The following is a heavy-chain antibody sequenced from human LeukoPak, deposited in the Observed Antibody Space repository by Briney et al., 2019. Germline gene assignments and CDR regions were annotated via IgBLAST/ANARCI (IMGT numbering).Heavy chain of an antibody. Sequence: GGSLRLSCAASGFTFSSHWTHWVSHGPGKGRVWGSRITSDGRITIYADSAKDRFTLPRDNAKNTLYGPVNSLIAGHAPVYYCATEGGSSDAFAFWGQGKQVTVSS. CDR2: ITSDGRIT. D-gene: IGHD1-26*01. J-gene: IGHJ3*01. CDR1: GFTFSSHW. CDR3: ATEGGSSDAFAF. V-gene: IGHV3-74*01.